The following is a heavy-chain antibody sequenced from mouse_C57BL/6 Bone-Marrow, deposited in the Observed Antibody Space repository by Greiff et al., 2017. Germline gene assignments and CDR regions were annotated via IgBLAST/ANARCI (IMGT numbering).Heavy chain of an antibody. CDR2: FYPGSGSI. CDR3: ARHEVLIYYDYDGYFDV. V-gene: IGHV1-62-2*01. J-gene: IGHJ1*03. D-gene: IGHD2-4*01. Sequence: QVQLKQSGAELVKPGASVKLSCKASGYTFTEYTIHWVKQRSGQGLEWIGWFYPGSGSIKYNEKFKDKATLTADKSSSTVYMELSRLTSEDSAVYFCARHEVLIYYDYDGYFDVWGTGTTVTVSS. CDR1: GYTFTEYT.